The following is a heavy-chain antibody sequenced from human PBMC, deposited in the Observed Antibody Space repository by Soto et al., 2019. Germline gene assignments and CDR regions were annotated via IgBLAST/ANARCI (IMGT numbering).Heavy chain of an antibody. V-gene: IGHV4-31*03. D-gene: IGHD4-17*01. Sequence: QVQLQESGPGLVKPSQTLSLTCTVSGGSISTGGYYWTWIRQHPGKGLEGIGYIYYSGSTSYNPSLKSRVTISVDTSKNQFSLKLSSVTAADTAVYYCARGLSVTLFDNWGQGTLVTVSS. CDR3: ARGLSVTLFDN. J-gene: IGHJ4*02. CDR2: IYYSGST. CDR1: GGSISTGGYY.